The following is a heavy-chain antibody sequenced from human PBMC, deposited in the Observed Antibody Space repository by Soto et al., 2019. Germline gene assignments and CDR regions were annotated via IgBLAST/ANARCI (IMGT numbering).Heavy chain of an antibody. CDR3: ARGRQQWLVLFLDAYYFDY. J-gene: IGHJ4*02. V-gene: IGHV1-3*01. Sequence: ASVKVSCKASGYTFTSYAMHWVRQAPGQRLEWMGWINAGNGNTKYSQKFQGRVTITRDTSASTAYMELSSLRSEDTAVYYCARGRQQWLVLFLDAYYFDYWGQGTLVTVSS. D-gene: IGHD6-19*01. CDR2: INAGNGNT. CDR1: GYTFTSYA.